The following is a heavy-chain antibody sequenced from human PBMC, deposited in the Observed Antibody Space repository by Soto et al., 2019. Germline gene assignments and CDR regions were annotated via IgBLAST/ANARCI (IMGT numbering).Heavy chain of an antibody. CDR2: IIPIFGTA. J-gene: IGHJ6*02. CDR1: GGTFSSYA. Sequence: QVQLVQSGAEVKKPGSSVKVSCKASGGTFSSYAISWVRQAPGQGLEWMGGIIPIFGTANYAQKFQGRVTITADESTSTAYMELSSLRSEDTAVYYCARVHGYGGNDAAYGMDVWGQGTTVTVSS. V-gene: IGHV1-69*12. D-gene: IGHD4-17*01. CDR3: ARVHGYGGNDAAYGMDV.